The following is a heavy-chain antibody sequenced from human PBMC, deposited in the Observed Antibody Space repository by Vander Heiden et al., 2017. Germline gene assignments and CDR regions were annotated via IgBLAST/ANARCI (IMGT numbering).Heavy chain of an antibody. J-gene: IGHJ4*02. CDR2: IRSKAYDGTT. CDR3: TRARITGIYFDY. D-gene: IGHD1-20*01. V-gene: IGHV3-49*03. CDR1: GFPFGDYA. Sequence: EVQLVESGGGLVQPGRSLRLSCTASGFPFGDYAMSWFRQAPGKGLEWVGFIRSKAYDGTTEYAASVKGRFTISRDDSKSIAYLQMNSLKTEDTAVYYCTRARITGIYFDYWGQGTLVTVSS.